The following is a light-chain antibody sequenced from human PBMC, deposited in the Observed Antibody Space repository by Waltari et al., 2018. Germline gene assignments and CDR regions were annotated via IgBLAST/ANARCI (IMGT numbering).Light chain of an antibody. CDR1: SSDVGDYNY. CDR3: CSYAGSHTWV. Sequence: SGSPGQSVTISCTGTSSDVGDYNYVSWYQHHPGKAPQLMIYDVTKRPSGVPDRFSGSKSGNTASLTISGLQAEDEADYYCCSYAGSHTWVFGGGTKLTVL. J-gene: IGLJ3*02. V-gene: IGLV2-11*01. CDR2: DVT.